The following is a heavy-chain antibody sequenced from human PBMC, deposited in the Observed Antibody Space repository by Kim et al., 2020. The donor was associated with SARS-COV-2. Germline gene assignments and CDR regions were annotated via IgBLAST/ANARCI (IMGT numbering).Heavy chain of an antibody. Sequence: GGSLRLSCAASGFTFSSYSMNWVRQAPGKGLEWVSSISSSSSYIYYADSVKGRFTISRDNAKNSLYLQMNSLRAEDTAVYYCARFDSLTIFGVNGMDVWGQGTTVTVSS. J-gene: IGHJ6*02. V-gene: IGHV3-21*01. CDR1: GFTFSSYS. CDR2: ISSSSSYI. D-gene: IGHD3-3*01. CDR3: ARFDSLTIFGVNGMDV.